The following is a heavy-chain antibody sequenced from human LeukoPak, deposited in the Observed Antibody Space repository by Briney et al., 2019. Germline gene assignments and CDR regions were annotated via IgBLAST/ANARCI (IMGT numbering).Heavy chain of an antibody. V-gene: IGHV3-30-3*01. D-gene: IGHD3/OR15-3a*01. J-gene: IGHJ4*02. CDR2: ISYDGSNK. Sequence: PGGSLRLSCAASGFTFSSHAMHWVRQAPGKGLEWVAVISYDGSNKYYADSVKGRFTISRDNAKNSLYLQMNSLRAEDTAVYYCARALGTGYLVPYYFDSWGQGTLVTVSS. CDR1: GFTFSSHA. CDR3: ARALGTGYLVPYYFDS.